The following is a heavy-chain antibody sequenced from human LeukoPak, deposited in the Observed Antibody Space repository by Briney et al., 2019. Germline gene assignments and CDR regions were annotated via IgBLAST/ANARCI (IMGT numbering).Heavy chain of an antibody. V-gene: IGHV3-30*02. Sequence: GGSLRLSCAASGFTFISYGIHWVRQAPGKGLEWVAFIRYDGITKYYADSVKGRFTISRDNSKNTLYLQMNSLRAEDTAVYYCAKDKAYLFDYWGQGTLVTVSS. CDR3: AKDKAYLFDY. CDR2: IRYDGITK. J-gene: IGHJ4*02. CDR1: GFTFISYG.